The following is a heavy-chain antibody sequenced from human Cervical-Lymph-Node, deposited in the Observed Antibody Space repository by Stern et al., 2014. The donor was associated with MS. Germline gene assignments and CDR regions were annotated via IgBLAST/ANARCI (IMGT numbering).Heavy chain of an antibody. CDR2: IYYSGAT. Sequence: VQLVESGPGLVKPSQTLSLTCTVSGGSISSDGYYWNWIRQHPGQGLEWIGYIYYSGATYYNPSLKSRVSISVDTSKNQFSLKLSSMTAADTAVYYCAREPPYYYGMDVWGQGTSVTVSS. V-gene: IGHV4-31*03. CDR1: GGSISSDGYY. CDR3: AREPPYYYGMDV. J-gene: IGHJ6*02.